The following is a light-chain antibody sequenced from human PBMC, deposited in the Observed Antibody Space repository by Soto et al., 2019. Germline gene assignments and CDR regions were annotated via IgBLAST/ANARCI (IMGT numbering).Light chain of an antibody. CDR2: LGS. CDR1: QSLLHSNGYNY. V-gene: IGKV2-28*01. J-gene: IGKJ3*01. Sequence: DLVMTQSPLSLPVTPGEPASISCRSSQSLLHSNGYNYLDWYLQKPGQSPQLLIYLGSNRASGVPDRFSGSGSGTDFTLKISRVEAEDVGVYYCMQALQTPRTFGPGTKVDI. CDR3: MQALQTPRT.